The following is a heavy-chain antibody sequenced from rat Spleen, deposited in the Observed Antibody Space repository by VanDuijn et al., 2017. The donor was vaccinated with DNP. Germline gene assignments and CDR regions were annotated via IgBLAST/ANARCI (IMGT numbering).Heavy chain of an antibody. CDR3: ARHVLPLRVWDY. Sequence: EVQLVESGGGLVQPGRSLKLSCSVSGFTLSDYYMAWVRQAPAKGLEWVAYISYDGSVTYNGDSVKGRFTISRDIAKSTLYLQMNSLRSEDMATYYCARHVLPLRVWDYWGQGVMVTVSS. CDR1: GFTLSDYY. J-gene: IGHJ2*01. D-gene: IGHD1-4*01. V-gene: IGHV5-22*01. CDR2: ISYDGSVT.